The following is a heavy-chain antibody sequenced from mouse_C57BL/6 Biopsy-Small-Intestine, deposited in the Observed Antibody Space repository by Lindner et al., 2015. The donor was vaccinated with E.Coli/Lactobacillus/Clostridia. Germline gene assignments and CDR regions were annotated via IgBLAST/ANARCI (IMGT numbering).Heavy chain of an antibody. V-gene: IGHV5-17*01. Sequence: VQLXESGGGLVQPKGSLKLSCAASGFTFSDYGMHWVRQAPEKGLEWVAYISSGSSTIYYADTVKSRFTISRDNAKNTLFLQMTSLRSEDTAMYYCARDYVAYWGQGTLVTVSA. CDR1: GFTFSDYG. CDR3: ARDYVAY. D-gene: IGHD1-1*01. CDR2: ISSGSSTI. J-gene: IGHJ3*01.